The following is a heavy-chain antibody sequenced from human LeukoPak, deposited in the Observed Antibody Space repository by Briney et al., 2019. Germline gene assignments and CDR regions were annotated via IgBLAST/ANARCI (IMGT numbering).Heavy chain of an antibody. J-gene: IGHJ5*02. CDR3: ARGKDTNYPNWFDP. CDR1: GYTFTSYD. V-gene: IGHV1-3*01. D-gene: IGHD4-11*01. Sequence: GASVKVSCKASGYTFTSYDINWVRQATGQGLEWMGWINAGNGNTKYSQKFQGRVTITRDTSASTAYMELSSLRSEDTAMYYCARGKDTNYPNWFDPWGQGTLVTVSS. CDR2: INAGNGNT.